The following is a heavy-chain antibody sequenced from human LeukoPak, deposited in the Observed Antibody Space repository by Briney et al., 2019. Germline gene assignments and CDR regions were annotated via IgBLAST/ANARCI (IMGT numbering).Heavy chain of an antibody. CDR3: ARAGAGFDP. V-gene: IGHV4-34*01. D-gene: IGHD3-10*01. Sequence: PSETLSLTCAVYGGSFSGYYWSWIRQPPGKGLEWIGEINHSGSTNYNPSLKSRVTISVHTSKNQFSLKLSSVTAADTAVYYCARAGAGFDPWGQGTLVTVSS. CDR1: GGSFSGYY. J-gene: IGHJ5*02. CDR2: INHSGST.